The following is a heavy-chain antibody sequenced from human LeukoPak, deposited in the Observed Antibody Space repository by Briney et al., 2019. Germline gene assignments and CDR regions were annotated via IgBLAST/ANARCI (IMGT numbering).Heavy chain of an antibody. V-gene: IGHV7-4-1*02. CDR1: GYTFTSYA. J-gene: IGHJ3*02. Sequence: ASVKVSCKASGYTFTSYAMNWVRQAPGQGLEWMGWINTNTGNPTYAQGFTGRFVFSLDTSVSTAYLQISGLKAEDTAVYYCARPFPYDILTGYPGSYAFDIWGQGTMVTVSS. CDR2: INTNTGNP. CDR3: ARPFPYDILTGYPGSYAFDI. D-gene: IGHD3-9*01.